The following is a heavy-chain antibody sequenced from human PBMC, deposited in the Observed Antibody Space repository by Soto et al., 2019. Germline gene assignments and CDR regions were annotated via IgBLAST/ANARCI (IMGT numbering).Heavy chain of an antibody. CDR3: AKGLGSYSYYSMYV. CDR2: ISGSGGST. D-gene: IGHD1-26*01. Sequence: GGSLRLSCAASGFTFSSYAMSWVRQAPGKGLEWVSAISGSGGSTYYADSVKGRFTISRDNSKNTLYLQMNSLRAEDTAVYYCAKGLGSYSYYSMYVCGQGTTVTFTS. V-gene: IGHV3-23*01. CDR1: GFTFSSYA. J-gene: IGHJ6*02.